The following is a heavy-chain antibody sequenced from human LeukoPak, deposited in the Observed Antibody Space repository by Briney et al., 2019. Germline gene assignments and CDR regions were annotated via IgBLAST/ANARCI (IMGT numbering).Heavy chain of an antibody. CDR3: ARKKTRGLDY. Sequence: GGSLRLSCAVSGFTFSTSEMNWVRQAPGKGLEWIAYISDSGSAIYYADSVKGRLTISRDNAKNSLYLQMNSLRAEDTAIYYCARKKTRGLDYWGQGTLVTVSS. J-gene: IGHJ4*02. CDR2: ISDSGSAI. CDR1: GFTFSTSE. D-gene: IGHD3-10*01. V-gene: IGHV3-48*03.